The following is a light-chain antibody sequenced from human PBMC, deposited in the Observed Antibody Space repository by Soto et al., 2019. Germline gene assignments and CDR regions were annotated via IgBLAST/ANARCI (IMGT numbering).Light chain of an antibody. V-gene: IGLV3-21*02. CDR3: QLWDSRSDRDV. Sequence: SYELTQPPSVSVAPGQTARISCGGNSIGRESVHWYQHKPGQAPVLVVYDDSDRPSGIPERFSGSNSGNTATLTISRVEAGDEADYYCQLWDSRSDRDVFGTGTKLTVL. CDR2: DDS. CDR1: SIGRES. J-gene: IGLJ1*01.